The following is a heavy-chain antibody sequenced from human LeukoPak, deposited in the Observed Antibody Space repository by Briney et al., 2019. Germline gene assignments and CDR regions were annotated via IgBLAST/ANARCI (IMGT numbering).Heavy chain of an antibody. D-gene: IGHD7-27*01. CDR3: ARGMAPTGDRYYYYMDV. V-gene: IGHV3-30*04. Sequence: LPGRSLRLSCAASGFTFSSYAMHWVRQAPGKGLEWVAVISYDGSNKYYADSVKGRFTISRDNSKNTLYLQMNSLRAEDTAIYYCARGMAPTGDRYYYYMDVWGKGTTVTVSS. J-gene: IGHJ6*03. CDR1: GFTFSSYA. CDR2: ISYDGSNK.